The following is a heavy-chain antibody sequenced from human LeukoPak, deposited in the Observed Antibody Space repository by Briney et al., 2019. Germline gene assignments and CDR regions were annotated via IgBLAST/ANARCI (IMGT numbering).Heavy chain of an antibody. CDR3: ARRVVGGTDYFDY. Sequence: GGSLRLSCAASGFAFGTYWMTWVRQAPGKGLEWVANIKIDGTEKRYADSVKGRFTISRDNAKNSLSLQMSSLRAEDTAVYYCARRVVGGTDYFDYWGQGTLVTVSS. CDR1: GFAFGTYW. J-gene: IGHJ4*02. V-gene: IGHV3-7*01. CDR2: IKIDGTEK. D-gene: IGHD1-26*01.